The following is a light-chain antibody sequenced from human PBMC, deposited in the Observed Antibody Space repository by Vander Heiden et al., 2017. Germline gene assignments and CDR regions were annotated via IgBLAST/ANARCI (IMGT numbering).Light chain of an antibody. V-gene: IGKV3-11*01. J-gene: IGKJ3*01. CDR3: QQPSNWPPIT. CDR2: DAS. Sequence: EIVLTQSTATLPLSPGERATLSCRASQSVSSYLAWYQQKPGQAPRLLIYDASNRATGIPARFSGSGYGTDFTLTISSLEPEDFAVYYCQQPSNWPPITFGPGTKVDIK. CDR1: QSVSSY.